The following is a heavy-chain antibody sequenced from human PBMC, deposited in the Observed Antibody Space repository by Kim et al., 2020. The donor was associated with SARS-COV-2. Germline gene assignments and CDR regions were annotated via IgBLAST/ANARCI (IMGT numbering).Heavy chain of an antibody. V-gene: IGHV4-34*01. CDR2: INHSGST. J-gene: IGHJ4*02. CDR3: ARLPKTEVATPGRRRSLYYFDY. D-gene: IGHD5-12*01. CDR1: GGSFSGYY. Sequence: SETLSLTCAVYGGSFSGYYWSWIRQPPGKGLEWIGEINHSGSTNYNPSLKSRVTISVDTSKNQFSLKLSSVTAADTAVYYCARLPKTEVATPGRRRSLYYFDYWGQGTLVTVSS.